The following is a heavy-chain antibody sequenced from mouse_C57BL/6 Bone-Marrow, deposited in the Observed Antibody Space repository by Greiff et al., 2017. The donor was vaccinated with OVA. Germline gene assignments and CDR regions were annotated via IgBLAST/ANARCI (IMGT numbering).Heavy chain of an antibody. CDR3: ARGAYYSNDD. V-gene: IGHV1-59*01. D-gene: IGHD2-5*01. CDR2: IDPSDSYT. Sequence: QVQLQQPGAELVRPGTSVKLSCKASGYTFTSYWMHWVKQRPGQGLEWIGVIDPSDSYTNYNQKFKGKATLTVDTSSSTAYMQLSSLTSEDSAVYYCARGAYYSNDDWGKGTTLTVSS. CDR1: GYTFTSYW. J-gene: IGHJ2*01.